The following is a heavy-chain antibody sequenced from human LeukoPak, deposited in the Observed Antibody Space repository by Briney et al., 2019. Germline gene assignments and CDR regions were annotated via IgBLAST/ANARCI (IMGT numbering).Heavy chain of an antibody. J-gene: IGHJ4*02. D-gene: IGHD1-26*01. CDR2: IIPIFGIA. V-gene: IGHV1-69*10. CDR1: GGTFSSYA. CDR3: ARDLGGGATTDGDY. Sequence: ASVKVSCKASGGTFSSYAISWVRQAPGQGLEWMGGIIPIFGIANYAQKFQGRVTITADKSTSTAYMELSSLRSEDTAVYYCARDLGGGATTDGDYWGQGTLVTVSS.